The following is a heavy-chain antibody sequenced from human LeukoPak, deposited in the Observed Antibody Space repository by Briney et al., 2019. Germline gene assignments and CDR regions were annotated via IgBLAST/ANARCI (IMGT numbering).Heavy chain of an antibody. CDR1: GLIFRSYN. Sequence: GGSLRLSCAASGLIFRSYNMNWVRQAPGKGLEWVAVISYDGSNKYYADSVKGRFTISRDNSKNTLYLQMNSLRAEDTAVYYCAKDGSKWILGGKKPFDYWGQGTLVTVSS. V-gene: IGHV3-30*18. CDR2: ISYDGSNK. J-gene: IGHJ4*02. CDR3: AKDGSKWILGGKKPFDY. D-gene: IGHD2-2*03.